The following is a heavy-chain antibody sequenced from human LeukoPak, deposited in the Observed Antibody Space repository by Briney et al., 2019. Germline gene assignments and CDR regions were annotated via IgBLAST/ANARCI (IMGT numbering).Heavy chain of an antibody. CDR1: GYSISSGYY. CDR2: IHHAGST. V-gene: IGHV4-38-2*02. Sequence: SETLSLTCSVSGYSISSGYYWGWFRQPPGKGLELIVSIHHAGSTSYTPSLKSRVTISVDTSKNQFSLKLSSVTAADTAVYYCARVLWPHYGMDVWGQGTTVTVSS. J-gene: IGHJ6*02. CDR3: ARVLWPHYGMDV. D-gene: IGHD2-21*01.